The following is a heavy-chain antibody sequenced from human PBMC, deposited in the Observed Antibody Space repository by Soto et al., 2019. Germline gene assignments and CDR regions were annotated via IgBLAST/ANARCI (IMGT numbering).Heavy chain of an antibody. V-gene: IGHV3-74*01. Sequence: GESLKISCAASGFSFSSHWMHWVRQAPGKGLVWVSRINSDGSSTTYADSVKGRFTISRDNAKNTLYMQMNSLRAEDTAVYYCARGGPRYDWNVNYGMDVWGQGTTVTVSS. D-gene: IGHD1-1*01. J-gene: IGHJ6*02. CDR3: ARGGPRYDWNVNYGMDV. CDR1: GFSFSSHW. CDR2: INSDGSST.